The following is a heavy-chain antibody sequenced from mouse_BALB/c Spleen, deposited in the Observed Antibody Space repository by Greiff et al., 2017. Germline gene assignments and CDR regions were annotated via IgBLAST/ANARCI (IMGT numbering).Heavy chain of an antibody. CDR3: ARGDYGSSYAWFAY. D-gene: IGHD1-1*01. Sequence: VKLMESGPGLVAPSQSLSITCTVSGFSLTGYGVNWVRQPPGKGLEWLGMIWGDGSTDYNSALKSRLSISKDNSKSQVFLKMNSLQTDDTARYYCARGDYGSSYAWFAYWGQGTLVTVSA. V-gene: IGHV2-6-7*01. CDR1: GFSLTGYG. J-gene: IGHJ3*01. CDR2: IWGDGST.